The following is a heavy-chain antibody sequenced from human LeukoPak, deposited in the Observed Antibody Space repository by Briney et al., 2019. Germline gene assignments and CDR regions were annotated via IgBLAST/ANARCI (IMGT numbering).Heavy chain of an antibody. J-gene: IGHJ6*03. Sequence: ASVKVSCKVSGYTLTELSMHWVRQAPGKGLEWMRGFDPEDGETIYAQKFQGRVTMTEDTSTDTAYMELSSLRSEDTAVYYCATGTKYYDFWSGYYRFRTDGRGYYYMDVWGKGTTVTVSS. CDR1: GYTLTELS. CDR3: ATGTKYYDFWSGYYRFRTDGRGYYYMDV. D-gene: IGHD3-3*01. V-gene: IGHV1-24*01. CDR2: FDPEDGET.